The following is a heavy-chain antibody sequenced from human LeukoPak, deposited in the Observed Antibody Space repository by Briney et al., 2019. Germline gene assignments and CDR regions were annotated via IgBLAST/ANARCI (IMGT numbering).Heavy chain of an antibody. CDR3: ARARFGYGTLFDY. V-gene: IGHV3-48*03. CDR1: GFTFSSYE. CDR2: IDSGSSI. D-gene: IGHD5-18*01. Sequence: PGGSLRLSCAASGFTFSSYEMNWVRQAPGKGLEWVSYIDSGSSIYYADSVKGRFTISRDNAKNSLYLQMNSLRAEDTAVYYCARARFGYGTLFDYWAQGTLVTVSS. J-gene: IGHJ4*02.